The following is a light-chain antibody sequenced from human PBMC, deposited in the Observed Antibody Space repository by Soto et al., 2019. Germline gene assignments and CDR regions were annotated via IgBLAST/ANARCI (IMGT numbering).Light chain of an antibody. J-gene: IGLJ1*01. CDR2: EVS. CDR3: SSYTSSSTSSDV. V-gene: IGLV2-18*02. Sequence: QSALTQPPSVSGSPGQSVTISCTGTSSDVGSYNRVSWYQQPPGTAPKLMIYEVSNRPSGVPDRFSGSKSGNTASLTISGLQAEDEADYYCSSYTSSSTSSDVFGTGTKVTVL. CDR1: SSDVGSYNR.